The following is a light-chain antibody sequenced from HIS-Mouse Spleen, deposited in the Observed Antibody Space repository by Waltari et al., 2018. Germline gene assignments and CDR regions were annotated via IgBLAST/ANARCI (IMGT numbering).Light chain of an antibody. J-gene: IGKJ1*01. Sequence: DIQLTQSPSFLSASVGDRVTITCRASQGISSYLAWYPQKPGNAPKLLIYAASTLQSGVPSRFSGSGSGIEFTLTISSLHPEDSATYYCQQLNSYPPTFGQATKVEIK. CDR2: AAS. V-gene: IGKV1-9*01. CDR3: QQLNSYPPT. CDR1: QGISSY.